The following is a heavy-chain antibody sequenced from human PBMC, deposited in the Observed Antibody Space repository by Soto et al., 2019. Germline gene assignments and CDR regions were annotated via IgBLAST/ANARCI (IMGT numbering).Heavy chain of an antibody. J-gene: IGHJ5*02. CDR3: AKGGTTVNTFNWFDP. V-gene: IGHV3-23*01. Sequence: GGSLRLSGAASGFTSSSYSMSWVRQAPGKGLEWVSAISGSGDYPYYADSVTGRFTISRDNSKNTLYLQMNSLRAEDTAVYYCAKGGTTVNTFNWFDPWGQGTLVTVSS. CDR1: GFTSSSYS. CDR2: ISGSGDYP. D-gene: IGHD4-4*01.